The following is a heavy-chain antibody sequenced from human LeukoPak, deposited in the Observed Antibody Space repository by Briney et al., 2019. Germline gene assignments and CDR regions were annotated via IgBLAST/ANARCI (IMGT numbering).Heavy chain of an antibody. D-gene: IGHD5-18*01. V-gene: IGHV3-30*04. Sequence: QPGRSLRLSCAASGFTFSSYAMHWVRQAPGKGLEWVVVISYDGSNKYYADSVKGRFTISRDNSRNTLYLQMNSLRAEDTAVYYCARDPSTAMVTIFDYWGQGTLVTVSS. J-gene: IGHJ4*02. CDR2: ISYDGSNK. CDR3: ARDPSTAMVTIFDY. CDR1: GFTFSSYA.